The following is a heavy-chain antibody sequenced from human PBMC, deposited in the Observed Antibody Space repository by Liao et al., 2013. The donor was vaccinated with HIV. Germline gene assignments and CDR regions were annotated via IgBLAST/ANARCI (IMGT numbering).Heavy chain of an antibody. CDR3: ARDLGYCSSTSCYTFDY. CDR2: INHSGST. D-gene: IGHD2-2*02. Sequence: QVQLQQWGAGLLKPSETLSLTCAVYGGSFSGYYWSWIRQPPGKGLEWIGEINHSGSTNYNPSLKSRVTLSLDTSKNQFSLKLSSVTAADTAVYYCARDLGYCSSTSCYTFDYWGQGTLVTVSS. CDR1: GGSFSGYY. V-gene: IGHV4-34*01. J-gene: IGHJ4*02.